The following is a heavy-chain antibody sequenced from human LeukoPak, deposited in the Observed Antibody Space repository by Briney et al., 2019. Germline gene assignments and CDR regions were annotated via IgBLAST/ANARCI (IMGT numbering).Heavy chain of an antibody. CDR3: ARDNLAAIAGWGLDY. V-gene: IGHV1-18*03. Sequence: GASVKVSCKASGYTFTSYGISWVRQAPGQGFEWMGWISAYNGNTYYAPNLQGRVTMTTDTSTSTAYMELRSLRSDDMAVYYCARDNLAAIAGWGLDYWGQGTLVTVSS. CDR2: ISAYNGNT. CDR1: GYTFTSYG. J-gene: IGHJ4*02. D-gene: IGHD2-15*01.